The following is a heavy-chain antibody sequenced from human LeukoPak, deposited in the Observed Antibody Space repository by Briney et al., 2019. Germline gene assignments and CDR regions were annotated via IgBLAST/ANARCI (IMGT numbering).Heavy chain of an antibody. V-gene: IGHV4-61*02. CDR2: IHTSGST. CDR3: ARERAGEGALDI. Sequence: KASETLSLACTVSGGSVSSGNYFWNWIRQPAGKGLEWIGRIHTSGSTGSSASLKSRITVSRDMSKNQFSLNLNFVTAADTAVYFCARERAGEGALDIWGQGTLVTVSS. J-gene: IGHJ3*02. D-gene: IGHD3-10*01. CDR1: GGSVSSGNYF.